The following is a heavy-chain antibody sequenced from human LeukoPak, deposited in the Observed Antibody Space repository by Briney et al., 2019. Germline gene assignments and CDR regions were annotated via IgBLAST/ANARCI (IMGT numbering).Heavy chain of an antibody. D-gene: IGHD3-10*01. Sequence: GGSLRLSCAASGFTVGSNYMNWVRQAPGKGFEWVSSIYSGGGTDYADSVKGRFIISRDSSKNTVYLQMNSLRSDDTAVYYYAGNNYASGTFLVYWGQGTLVTVSS. CDR3: AGNNYASGTFLVY. CDR1: GFTVGSNY. CDR2: IYSGGGT. V-gene: IGHV3-66*02. J-gene: IGHJ4*02.